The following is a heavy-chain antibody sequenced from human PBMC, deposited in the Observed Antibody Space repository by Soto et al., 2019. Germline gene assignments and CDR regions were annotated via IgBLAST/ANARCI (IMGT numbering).Heavy chain of an antibody. CDR2: IYYNVNT. CDR3: LAVVAPGY. Sequence: SESLSRTCNVSGGSISSHYWSWIRQPPGKGLEWIGYIYYNVNTKYNPSLQSRVSISMDVSTNQCSLKLNSATAADTAVYYSLAVVAPGYWGQGSLVTVSS. V-gene: IGHV4-59*11. J-gene: IGHJ4*02. CDR1: GGSISSHY. D-gene: IGHD3-22*01.